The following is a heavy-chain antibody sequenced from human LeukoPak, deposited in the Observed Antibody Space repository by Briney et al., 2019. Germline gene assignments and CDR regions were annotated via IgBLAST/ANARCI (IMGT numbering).Heavy chain of an antibody. CDR3: AKVLPSGSYYYGSGADY. Sequence: GGYLRLSCAASGFTFNTYGMNWVRQAPGKGLEGVSYITSSSSTIYYADSVKGRFTISRDNAKNSLYLQMNSLRADDTAVYYCAKVLPSGSYYYGSGADYWGQGTLVTVSS. CDR1: GFTFNTYG. CDR2: ITSSSSTI. J-gene: IGHJ4*02. V-gene: IGHV3-48*01. D-gene: IGHD3-10*01.